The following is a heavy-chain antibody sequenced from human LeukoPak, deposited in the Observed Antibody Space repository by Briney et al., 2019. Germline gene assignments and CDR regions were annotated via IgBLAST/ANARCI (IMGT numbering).Heavy chain of an antibody. CDR2: IKQDGSEK. V-gene: IGHV3-7*04. CDR3: ARVYSSSSKVRRDAFDI. D-gene: IGHD6-6*01. Sequence: GGSLRLSCAASGFTFSNYSMNWVRQAPGKGLEWVANIKQDGSEKYYVDSVKGRFTISRDNAKNSPYLQMNSLRAEDTAVYYCARVYSSSSKVRRDAFDIWGQGTMVTVSS. J-gene: IGHJ3*02. CDR1: GFTFSNYS.